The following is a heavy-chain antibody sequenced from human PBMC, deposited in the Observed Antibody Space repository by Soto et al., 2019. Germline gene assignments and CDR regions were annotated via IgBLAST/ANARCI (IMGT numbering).Heavy chain of an antibody. CDR3: ARAQGSRTSLEIYYYYYDGMDV. J-gene: IGHJ6*02. Sequence: QVQLVQSGAEVKKPGSSVKVSCKASGGTFSSYAISWVRQAPGQGLEWMGGIIPISETTNYAQKFQGRVTITADESKSTASMELSSLRSEDTAVYYCARAQGSRTSLEIYYYYYDGMDVWGPGTTVTVSS. D-gene: IGHD2-2*01. CDR2: IIPISETT. CDR1: GGTFSSYA. V-gene: IGHV1-69*01.